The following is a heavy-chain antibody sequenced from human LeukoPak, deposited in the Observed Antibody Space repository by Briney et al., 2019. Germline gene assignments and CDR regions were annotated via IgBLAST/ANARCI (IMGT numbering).Heavy chain of an antibody. D-gene: IGHD6-6*01. J-gene: IGHJ5*02. V-gene: IGHV3-48*04. CDR1: GFSFNAYA. CDR2: IRNGDSTI. Sequence: GGSLRLSCAASGFSFNAYAMTWVRQSPGKGLEWLSYIRNGDSTIDYADSVKGRFSVSRDNAQNSLFLQMTSLRADDSAVYYCARVEWQLASPRFDPWGQGTLVTVSS. CDR3: ARVEWQLASPRFDP.